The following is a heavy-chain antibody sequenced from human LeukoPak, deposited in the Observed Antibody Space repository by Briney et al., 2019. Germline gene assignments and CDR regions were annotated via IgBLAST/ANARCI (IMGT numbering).Heavy chain of an antibody. CDR1: GGSISSYY. D-gene: IGHD3-10*01. Sequence: SETLSLTCTVSGGSISSYYWSWIRQPPGKGLEWIGYIYYSGSTNYNPSLKSRVTISVDTSKNQFSLKLSSVTAADTAVYYCARDRQGFGIDYWGQGTLVTASS. CDR2: IYYSGST. J-gene: IGHJ4*02. CDR3: ARDRQGFGIDY. V-gene: IGHV4-59*01.